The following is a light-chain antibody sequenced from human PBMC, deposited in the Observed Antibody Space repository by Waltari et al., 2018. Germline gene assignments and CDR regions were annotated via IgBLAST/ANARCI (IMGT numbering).Light chain of an antibody. CDR2: DAS. J-gene: IGKJ4*01. Sequence: IVFTQSPATLSLSPGERATLSCRASQSVSTYLGWYQQKPGQAPRLLIYDASNRATGIPARFSGSGSGTDFTLTISSLEPEDFAVYYCRQRSNWPLTFGGGTKVEIK. V-gene: IGKV3-11*01. CDR3: RQRSNWPLT. CDR1: QSVSTY.